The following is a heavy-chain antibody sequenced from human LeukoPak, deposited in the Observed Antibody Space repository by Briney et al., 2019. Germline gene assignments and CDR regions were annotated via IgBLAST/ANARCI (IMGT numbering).Heavy chain of an antibody. Sequence: GGSLRLSCAASGFTFGSYGMSWVRQAPGKGLEWVSTISGRTYYADSVKGRFTISRDNSKNTLYLQMNSLRAEDTAVYYCAKRNYYDSSGYQYYFDYWGQGTLVTVSS. J-gene: IGHJ4*02. CDR2: ISGRT. CDR1: GFTFGSYG. V-gene: IGHV3-23*01. D-gene: IGHD3-22*01. CDR3: AKRNYYDSSGYQYYFDY.